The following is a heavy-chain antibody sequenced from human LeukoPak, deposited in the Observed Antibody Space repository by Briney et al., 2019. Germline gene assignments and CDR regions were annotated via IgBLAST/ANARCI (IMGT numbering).Heavy chain of an antibody. CDR3: AKDLGVVFGVAAAGIDC. CDR2: INTNTGNP. Sequence: GASVKVSCKASGYTFTSYAMNWVRQAPGQGLEWMGWINTNTGNPTYAQGFTGRFVFSLDTSVSTAYLQISSLKAEDTAVYYCAKDLGVVFGVAAAGIDCWGQGTLVTVSS. V-gene: IGHV7-4-1*02. D-gene: IGHD6-13*01. CDR1: GYTFTSYA. J-gene: IGHJ4*02.